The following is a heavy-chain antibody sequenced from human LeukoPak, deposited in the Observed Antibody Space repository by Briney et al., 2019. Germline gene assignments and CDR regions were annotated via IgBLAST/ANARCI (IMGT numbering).Heavy chain of an antibody. D-gene: IGHD3-16*01. Sequence: GASVKVSCKASGYTFTGYYMHWVRQAPGQGLEWMGWINPNSGGTNYAQKFQGRVTMTRDTSTSTVYMELSSLRSEDTAVYYCARDRFGPYYFDYWGQGTLVTVSS. J-gene: IGHJ4*02. CDR3: ARDRFGPYYFDY. CDR1: GYTFTGYY. V-gene: IGHV1-2*02. CDR2: INPNSGGT.